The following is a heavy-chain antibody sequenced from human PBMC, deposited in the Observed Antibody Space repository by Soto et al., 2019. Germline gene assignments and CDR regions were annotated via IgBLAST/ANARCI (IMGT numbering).Heavy chain of an antibody. CDR2: IDPSDSYT. CDR1: GYSFTSYW. V-gene: IGHV5-10-1*01. CDR3: ARGMVSGTTFGVVLNYGMDV. Sequence: GESLKISCKGSGYSFTSYWISWVRQMPGKGLEWMGRIDPSDSYTNYSPSFQGHVTISADTPISTAYLQWSRLKASDTAMYYCARGMVSGTTFGVVLNYGMDVWGQGTTVTVSS. J-gene: IGHJ6*02. D-gene: IGHD3-3*01.